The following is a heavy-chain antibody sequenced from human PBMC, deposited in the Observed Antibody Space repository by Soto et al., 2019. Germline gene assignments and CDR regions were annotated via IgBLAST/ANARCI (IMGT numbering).Heavy chain of an antibody. CDR3: ARDLLVFDSSGFHF. D-gene: IGHD3-22*01. CDR1: GDPIGSGVFH. V-gene: IGHV4-30-4*01. Sequence: QVQLQESGPGLVKASQTLSLNCTVSGDPIGSGVFHWIWIRQTPGRGLEWIGNFYHSGTTSYTPSLGGRITISIDTSKNVFSLSLASVTVADTAVYFCARDLLVFDSSGFHFWGRGIMVSVAS. J-gene: IGHJ5*01. CDR2: FYHSGTT.